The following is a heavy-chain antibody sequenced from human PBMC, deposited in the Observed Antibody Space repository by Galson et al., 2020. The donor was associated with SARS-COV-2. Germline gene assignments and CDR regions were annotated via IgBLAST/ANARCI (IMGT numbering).Heavy chain of an antibody. CDR1: GGSISSYY. CDR3: AREGSDSSGYENYYYFDY. D-gene: IGHD3-22*01. J-gene: IGHJ4*02. CDR2: IYYSGST. Sequence: SETLSLTCTVSGGSISSYYWSWIRQPPGKGLEWIGYIYYSGSTNYNPSLKSRVTISVDTSKNQFSLKLSSVTAADTAVYYCAREGSDSSGYENYYYFDYWGQGTLVTVSS. V-gene: IGHV4-59*01.